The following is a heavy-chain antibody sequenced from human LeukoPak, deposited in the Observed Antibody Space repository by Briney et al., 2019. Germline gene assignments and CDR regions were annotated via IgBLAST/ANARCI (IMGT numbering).Heavy chain of an antibody. Sequence: PSETLSLTCTVSGGSISSGSYYWSWIRQPAGKGLEWIGRIYTSGSTYYNPSLKSRVTISVDTSKNQFSLKLSSVTAADTAVYYCARAHGFGELFTIGYWGQGTLVTVSS. J-gene: IGHJ4*02. V-gene: IGHV4-61*02. CDR3: ARAHGFGELFTIGY. D-gene: IGHD3-10*01. CDR2: IYTSGST. CDR1: GGSISSGSYY.